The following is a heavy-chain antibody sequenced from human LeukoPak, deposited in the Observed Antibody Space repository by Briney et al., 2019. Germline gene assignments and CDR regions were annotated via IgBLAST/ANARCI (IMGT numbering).Heavy chain of an antibody. CDR1: RFTFSSYA. CDR3: AKEDEWELVESFDY. V-gene: IGHV3-23*01. D-gene: IGHD1-26*01. Sequence: PGGSLRLSCAPSRFTFSSYAMSSVPQAPGTRLEWVSAINGSVGSTYYAHSVKGPFTLSTDNSKNTLYLQMTSLRAEDPAVYYCAKEDEWELVESFDYWGQGTLVTVSS. J-gene: IGHJ4*02. CDR2: INGSVGST.